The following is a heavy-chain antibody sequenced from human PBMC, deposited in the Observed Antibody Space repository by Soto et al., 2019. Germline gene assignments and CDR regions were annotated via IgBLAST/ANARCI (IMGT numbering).Heavy chain of an antibody. D-gene: IGHD3-3*01. CDR2: ISAYNGNT. V-gene: IGHV1-18*01. CDR1: GYTFRTYG. J-gene: IGHJ5*02. CDR3: AKRRYYDYLDNWFDP. Sequence: ASVKVSCKASGYTFRTYGISWLRQAPGQGLEWMGWISAYNGNTNYAQKLQGRVTMTTETSTSTAYMELRSLRAEDTAVYYCAKRRYYDYLDNWFDPWGQGTLVTVSS.